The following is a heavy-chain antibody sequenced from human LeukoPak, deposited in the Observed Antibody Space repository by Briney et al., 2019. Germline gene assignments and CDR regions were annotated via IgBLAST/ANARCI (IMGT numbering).Heavy chain of an antibody. CDR3: AKDVYGSGN. D-gene: IGHD3-10*01. CDR1: GSTFSSYD. Sequence: SLRLFCAASGSTFSSYDMHCVRQAPGKGLEWVPVISYDGSNKYYADSVKGRFTISRDNSKNTLYLQMNSLRAEDTAVYYCAKDVYGSGNWGQGTLVTVSS. CDR2: ISYDGSNK. J-gene: IGHJ4*02. V-gene: IGHV3-30*18.